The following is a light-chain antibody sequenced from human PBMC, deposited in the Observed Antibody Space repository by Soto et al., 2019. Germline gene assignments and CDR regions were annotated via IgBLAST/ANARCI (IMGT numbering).Light chain of an antibody. CDR3: QQYGTSLTRP. J-gene: IGKJ1*01. V-gene: IGKV3-20*01. CDR2: DAS. Sequence: EIVLTQSPGTLSLSPGERATLSCRASQSVRNNYLAWYHQKPGQAPRLLIYDASSRATDIPDRFSGSGSGTDFTLTISRLEPEDFAVYYCQQYGTSLTRPFGQGTKVETK. CDR1: QSVRNNY.